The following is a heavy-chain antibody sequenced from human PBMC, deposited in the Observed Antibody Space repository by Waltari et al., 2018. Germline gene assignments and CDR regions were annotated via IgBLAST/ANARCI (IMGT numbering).Heavy chain of an antibody. D-gene: IGHD6-19*01. V-gene: IGHV4-31*03. CDR1: GGSIISDIS. CDR3: ARDRGYTSGLLRPLLSV. J-gene: IGHJ6*02. CDR2: IHYSGST. Sequence: QVQLQESGPGLVRASQTLSLTCPVSGGSIISDISCTWVRQHPGKGLEWIGNIHYSGSTNYNPSLKGRLSISRDTSANEFFLKLSSVTAADTAVYFCARDRGYTSGLLRPLLSVWGQGTTVTVSS.